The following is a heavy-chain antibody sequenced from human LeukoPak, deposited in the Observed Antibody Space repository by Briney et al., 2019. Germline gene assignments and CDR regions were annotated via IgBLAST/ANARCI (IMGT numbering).Heavy chain of an antibody. CDR3: ARGRYCSGGSCYIPDHWFDP. CDR1: GGSISSYY. CDR2: IYHSGST. J-gene: IGHJ5*02. D-gene: IGHD2-15*01. Sequence: PSETLSLTCTVSGGSISSYYWSWIRQPPGKGLEWIGSIYHSGSTYYNPSLKSRVTISVDTSKNQFSLKLSSVTAADTAVYYCARGRYCSGGSCYIPDHWFDPWGQGTLVTVSS. V-gene: IGHV4-38-2*02.